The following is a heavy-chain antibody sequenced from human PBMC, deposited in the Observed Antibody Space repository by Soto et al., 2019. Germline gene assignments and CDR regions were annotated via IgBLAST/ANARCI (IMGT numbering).Heavy chain of an antibody. D-gene: IGHD3-9*01. CDR3: ARANYDILTGYFSFDY. V-gene: IGHV3-48*03. CDR1: GFTFSSYE. CDR2: ISSSGSTI. J-gene: IGHJ4*02. Sequence: PGGSLRLSCAASGFTFSSYEMNWVRQAPGKGLEWVSYISSSGSTIYYADSVKGRFTISRDNAKNSLYLQMNSLRAEDTAVYYCARANYDILTGYFSFDYWGQGTLVTV.